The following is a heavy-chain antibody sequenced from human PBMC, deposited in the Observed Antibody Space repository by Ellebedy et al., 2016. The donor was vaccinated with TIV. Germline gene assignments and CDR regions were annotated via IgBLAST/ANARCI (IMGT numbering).Heavy chain of an antibody. Sequence: GESLKISCAASGFTFSSYAMNWVRQAPGKGLEWVSTISHTGSRTYYADSVEGRFTISRDNSKKTLYLQMNSLRAEDTAIYYCAKGRGGGSDSSAPRYYFDYWGLGTLVTVSS. V-gene: IGHV3-23*01. CDR1: GFTFSSYA. CDR3: AKGRGGGSDSSAPRYYFDY. CDR2: ISHTGSRT. J-gene: IGHJ4*02. D-gene: IGHD3-22*01.